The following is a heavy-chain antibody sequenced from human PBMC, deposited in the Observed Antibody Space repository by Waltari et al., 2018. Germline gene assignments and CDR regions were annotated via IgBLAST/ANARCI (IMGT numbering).Heavy chain of an antibody. CDR2: FRHPGNT. Sequence: QVQLQQWGAGLLQPSETLSLTCSVSGASFRAYYWGWVRHGPGKGLEWLRQFRHPGNTTYNPSLQSRVAISIATSSNQVSLRVFSVTAANTGLYFCTRGGNYDFGSHTPFVDPWGQGTQVTVSS. V-gene: IGHV4-34*01. D-gene: IGHD3-3*01. CDR3: TRGGNYDFGSHTPFVDP. CDR1: GASFRAYY. J-gene: IGHJ5*02.